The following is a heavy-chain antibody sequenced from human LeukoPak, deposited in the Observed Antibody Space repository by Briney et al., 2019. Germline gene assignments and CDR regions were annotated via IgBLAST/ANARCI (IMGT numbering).Heavy chain of an antibody. V-gene: IGHV3-66*02. Sequence: PGGSLRLSCAASGFSVNSNYMSWVRQAPGKGLEWVSILYSGGATYYADSVKGRFTISRDISKNTVYLQMNSLRLEDTAVYYRARGGDIVVVPAAYFDYWGQGTLVTVSS. CDR3: ARGGDIVVVPAAYFDY. J-gene: IGHJ4*02. CDR1: GFSVNSNY. D-gene: IGHD2-2*01. CDR2: LYSGGAT.